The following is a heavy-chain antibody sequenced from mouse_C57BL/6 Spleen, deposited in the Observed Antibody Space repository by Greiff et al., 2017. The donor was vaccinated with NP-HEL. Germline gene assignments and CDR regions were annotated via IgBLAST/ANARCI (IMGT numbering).Heavy chain of an antibody. CDR2: IDPSDSYT. V-gene: IGHV1-50*01. CDR3: ARNDGYSFDY. CDR1: GYTFTSYW. D-gene: IGHD2-3*01. Sequence: QVQLKESGAELVKPGASVKLSCKASGYTFTSYWMQWVKQRPGQGLEWIGEIDPSDSYTNYNQKFKGKATLTVDTSSSTAYMQLSSLTSVDSAVYYCARNDGYSFDYWGKGTTLTVSS. J-gene: IGHJ2*01.